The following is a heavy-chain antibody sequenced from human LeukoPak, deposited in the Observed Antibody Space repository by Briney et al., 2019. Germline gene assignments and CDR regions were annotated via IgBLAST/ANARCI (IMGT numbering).Heavy chain of an antibody. D-gene: IGHD4/OR15-4a*01. CDR3: ARRAGAYSHPYDY. CDR1: GLTVSSNC. CDR2: IYSGTI. V-gene: IGHV3-53*01. J-gene: IGHJ4*02. Sequence: GGSLRLSCAASGLTVSSNCMSWVRQAPGKGLEWVSFIYSGTIHYSDSVKGRFTISRDNSKNTLYLQMNSLRAEDTAVYYCARRAGAYSHPYDYWGQGTLVTVSS.